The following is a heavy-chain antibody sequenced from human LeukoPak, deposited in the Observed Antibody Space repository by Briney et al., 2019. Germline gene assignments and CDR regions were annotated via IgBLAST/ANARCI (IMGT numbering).Heavy chain of an antibody. V-gene: IGHV3-30*18. D-gene: IGHD1-26*01. J-gene: IGHJ4*02. Sequence: PGGSLRPSCAASGFTFSSYGMHWVRQAPGKGLEWVAVISYDGSNKYYADSVKGRFTISRDNSKNTLYLQMNSLRAEDTAVYYCAKDPGLWWELLYYFDYWGQGTLVTVSS. CDR3: AKDPGLWWELLYYFDY. CDR2: ISYDGSNK. CDR1: GFTFSSYG.